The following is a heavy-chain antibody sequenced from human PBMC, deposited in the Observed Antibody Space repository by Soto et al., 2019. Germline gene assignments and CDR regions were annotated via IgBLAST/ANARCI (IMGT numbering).Heavy chain of an antibody. CDR3: AKSPRPGHGTFDY. Sequence: EVQLVESGGGLVQPGRSLRLSCAASGFTFDDYAMHWVRQAPGKGLEWVSGISWNSGSIGYADSVKGRFTIARDNAKNSLYLQMNSLRAEDTALYYCAKSPRPGHGTFDYWGQGTLVTVSS. CDR1: GFTFDDYA. D-gene: IGHD1-1*01. V-gene: IGHV3-9*01. CDR2: ISWNSGSI. J-gene: IGHJ4*02.